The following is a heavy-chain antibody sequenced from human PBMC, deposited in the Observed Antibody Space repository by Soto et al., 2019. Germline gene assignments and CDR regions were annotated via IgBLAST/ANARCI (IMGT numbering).Heavy chain of an antibody. CDR2: IYWDDDK. Sequence: QITLKESGPTLVKPTQTLTLTCTFSGFSLSTTGVGVGWIRHPPGKALECLALIYWDDDKRYSPSLTTRLTITTDTSKNQVVLTMNNMPPADTGTYFCAYSPTLDWAHFDSWGQGTLVTVSS. CDR1: GFSLSTTGVG. CDR3: AYSPTLDWAHFDS. V-gene: IGHV2-5*02. J-gene: IGHJ4*02. D-gene: IGHD3-3*01.